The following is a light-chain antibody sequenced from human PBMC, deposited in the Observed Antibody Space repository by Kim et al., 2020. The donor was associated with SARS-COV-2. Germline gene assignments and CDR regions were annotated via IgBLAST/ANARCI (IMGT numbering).Light chain of an antibody. CDR2: GAS. J-gene: IGKJ4*01. Sequence: SLSPGERATLSCRASQTVSNNYLAWYQHKPGQAPRLLIFGASSRATGIPDGFSGSGSETDFTLTIGSLEPEDFAVYYCQQYGTPPLTFGGGTKVDIK. V-gene: IGKV3-20*01. CDR1: QTVSNNY. CDR3: QQYGTPPLT.